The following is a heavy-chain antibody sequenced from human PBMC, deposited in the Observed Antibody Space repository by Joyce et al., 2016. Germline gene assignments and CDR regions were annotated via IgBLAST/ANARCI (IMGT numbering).Heavy chain of an antibody. J-gene: IGHJ6*02. Sequence: QVQLVQSGAEVKKPGASVKVSCKASGYTFTNYYMHWVRQAPGQGLEWMGIINPSGGSTNSAQKFQGRVTMTRDTSTSTVYRELSSLRSEDTAVYYCARDTAMATGYYYYGMDVWGQGTTVTVSS. CDR1: GYTFTNYY. D-gene: IGHD5-18*01. CDR3: ARDTAMATGYYYYGMDV. V-gene: IGHV1-46*01. CDR2: INPSGGST.